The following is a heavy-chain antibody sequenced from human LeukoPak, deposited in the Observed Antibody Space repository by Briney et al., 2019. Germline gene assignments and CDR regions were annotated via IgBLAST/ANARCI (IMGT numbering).Heavy chain of an antibody. CDR2: IYTGGES. D-gene: IGHD5-18*01. CDR3: AATTAIVPYYFMDV. Sequence: GGSLRLSCAVFGFTVSSNYMSWVRQAPGKGLEWVSVIYTGGESYYADSVKGRFTVSRDNSKNTMNFQMNNLRAEDTAVYYCAATTAIVPYYFMDVWGNGTTVTVSS. V-gene: IGHV3-53*01. J-gene: IGHJ6*03. CDR1: GFTVSSNY.